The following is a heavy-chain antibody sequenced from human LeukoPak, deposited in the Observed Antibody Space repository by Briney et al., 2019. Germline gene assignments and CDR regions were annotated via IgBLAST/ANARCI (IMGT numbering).Heavy chain of an antibody. CDR3: ARVTGISTYTRYGMDV. CDR2: IYYSGST. D-gene: IGHD1-14*01. Sequence: SETLSLTCTVSGGSISSGGYYWSWIRQHPGKGLVWIGYIYYSGSTYYNPSLKSRVTISVDTSKNQFSLKLSSVTAADTAVYYCARVTGISTYTRYGMDVWGQGNTVTVSS. J-gene: IGHJ6*02. V-gene: IGHV4-31*03. CDR1: GGSISSGGYY.